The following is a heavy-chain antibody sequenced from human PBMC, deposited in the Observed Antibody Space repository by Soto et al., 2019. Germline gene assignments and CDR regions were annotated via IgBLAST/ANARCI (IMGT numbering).Heavy chain of an antibody. D-gene: IGHD3-3*01. CDR3: TRGGTIFGVVTIGFDY. Sequence: GGSLRLSCAASGFTFSNYEMNWVRQAPGKGLEWVSYISSSGTTRYYAASVEGRFTISRDNAENALYLQMNSLRAEDTAVYYCTRGGTIFGVVTIGFDYWGQGTLVTVSS. V-gene: IGHV3-48*03. J-gene: IGHJ4*02. CDR1: GFTFSNYE. CDR2: ISSSGTTR.